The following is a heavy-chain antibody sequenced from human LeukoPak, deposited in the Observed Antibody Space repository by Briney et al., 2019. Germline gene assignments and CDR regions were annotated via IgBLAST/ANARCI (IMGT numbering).Heavy chain of an antibody. Sequence: GRTLRLSCAASGFTFSSYGMHWVRQAPGKGLEWVAVIWYDGSNKYYADSVKGRFTISRDNSKNTLYLQMNSLRAEDTAVYYCAKDDSGSYYDSSGYYSDYCGQGTLVTVSS. V-gene: IGHV3-33*06. D-gene: IGHD3-22*01. CDR2: IWYDGSNK. CDR1: GFTFSSYG. CDR3: AKDDSGSYYDSSGYYSDY. J-gene: IGHJ4*02.